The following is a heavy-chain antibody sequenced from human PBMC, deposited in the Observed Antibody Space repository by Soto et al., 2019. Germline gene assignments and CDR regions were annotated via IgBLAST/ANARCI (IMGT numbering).Heavy chain of an antibody. V-gene: IGHV1-3*01. CDR1: GYTFTSYA. D-gene: IGHD4-4*01. CDR3: ARYDYNGYYFDY. Sequence: ASVKVSCKASGYTFTSYAMHWVRQAPGQRLEWMGWINAGNGNTTYAQKFQGRVTMTRDTSTSTVYMELSSLRSEDAAVYYCARYDYNGYYFDYWGQGTLVTVSS. CDR2: INAGNGNT. J-gene: IGHJ4*02.